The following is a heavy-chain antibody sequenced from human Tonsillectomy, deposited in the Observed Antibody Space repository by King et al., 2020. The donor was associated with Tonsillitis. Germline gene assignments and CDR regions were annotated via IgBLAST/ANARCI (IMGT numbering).Heavy chain of an antibody. D-gene: IGHD2-15*01. Sequence: VQLVESGAEVKKPGASVKVSCKASGYTFTSYDINWVRQATGQGLEWMGWMNPNSGNTGYAQKFQGRVTMTRNTAISTAYMELGSLRSEDTAGYYCAGAMGGYCSGGSCYSTVWFDPWGQGTPVTVSS. V-gene: IGHV1-8*01. J-gene: IGHJ5*02. CDR3: AGAMGGYCSGGSCYSTVWFDP. CDR1: GYTFTSYD. CDR2: MNPNSGNT.